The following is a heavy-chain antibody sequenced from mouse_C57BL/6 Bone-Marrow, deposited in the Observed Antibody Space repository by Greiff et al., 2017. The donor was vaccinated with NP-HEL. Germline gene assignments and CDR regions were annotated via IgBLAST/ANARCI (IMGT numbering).Heavy chain of an antibody. CDR1: GYPFTSYT. Sequence: QVQLQQSGAELARPGASVKMSCKASGYPFTSYTMHWVKQRPGQGLEWIGYINPSSGYTKYNQKFKDKATLNADKSSSTAYMQLSSLTSEDSAVYYCARSRGPWFAYWGQGTLVTVSA. CDR3: ARSRGPWFAY. CDR2: INPSSGYT. D-gene: IGHD3-3*01. V-gene: IGHV1-4*01. J-gene: IGHJ3*01.